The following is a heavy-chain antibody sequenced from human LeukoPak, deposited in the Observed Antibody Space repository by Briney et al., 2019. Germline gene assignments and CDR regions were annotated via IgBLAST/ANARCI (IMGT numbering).Heavy chain of an antibody. D-gene: IGHD5-18*01. Sequence: GGSLRLSCAASGFTFSSYVMSWVRQAPGKGLEWVSAISGSGGSTYYADSVKGRFTISRDNSKNTLYLQMNSLRAEDTAVYYCARADTAMVTFDYWGQGTLVTVSS. CDR3: ARADTAMVTFDY. J-gene: IGHJ4*02. V-gene: IGHV3-23*01. CDR2: ISGSGGST. CDR1: GFTFSSYV.